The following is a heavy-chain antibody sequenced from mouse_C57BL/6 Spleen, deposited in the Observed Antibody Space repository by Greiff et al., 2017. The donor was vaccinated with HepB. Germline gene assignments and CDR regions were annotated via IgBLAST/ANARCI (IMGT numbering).Heavy chain of an antibody. V-gene: IGHV1-61*01. CDR1: GYTFTSYW. Sequence: QVQLQQPGAELVRPGSSVKLSCKASGYTFTSYWMDWVKQRPGQGLEWIGNIYPSDSETHYNQKFKDKATLTVDKSSSTAYMQLSSLTSEDSAVYYCARRGITTVGFAYWGQGTLVTVSA. D-gene: IGHD1-1*01. CDR2: IYPSDSET. CDR3: ARRGITTVGFAY. J-gene: IGHJ3*01.